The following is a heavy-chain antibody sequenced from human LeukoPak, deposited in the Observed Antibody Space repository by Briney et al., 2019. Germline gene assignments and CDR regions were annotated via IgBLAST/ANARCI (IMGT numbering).Heavy chain of an antibody. Sequence: GASVKVSCKASGGTFSSYAISWVRQAPGQGLEWMGRIIPIFGIANYAQKFQGRVTITADKSTSTAYMELSSLRSEDTAVYYCASGPDFWSGYAAGDAFDIWGQGTMDTVSS. CDR3: ASGPDFWSGYAAGDAFDI. CDR2: IIPIFGIA. V-gene: IGHV1-69*04. J-gene: IGHJ3*02. D-gene: IGHD3-3*01. CDR1: GGTFSSYA.